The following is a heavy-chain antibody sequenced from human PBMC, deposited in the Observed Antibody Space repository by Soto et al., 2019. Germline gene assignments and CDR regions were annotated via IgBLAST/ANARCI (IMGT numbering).Heavy chain of an antibody. Sequence: PSETLSLTCAVYGGSFSGYYWSWIRQPPGKGLEWIGEINHSGSTNYNPSLKSRVTISVDTSKNQFSLKLSSVTAADTAVYYCARCLGEQLLARKSYYYYGMAVWGQGTTVTVS. V-gene: IGHV4-34*01. CDR3: ARCLGEQLLARKSYYYYGMAV. CDR2: INHSGST. J-gene: IGHJ6*02. CDR1: GGSFSGYY. D-gene: IGHD6-13*01.